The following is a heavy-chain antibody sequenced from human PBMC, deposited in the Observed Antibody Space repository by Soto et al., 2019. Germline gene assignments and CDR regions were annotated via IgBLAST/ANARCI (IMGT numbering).Heavy chain of an antibody. D-gene: IGHD3-3*01. V-gene: IGHV3-23*01. CDR1: GFTFSSYA. CDR3: AKGRDFWSGYYLFDP. Sequence: GSLRLSCAASGFTFSSYAMSWVRQAPGKGLEWVSAISGSGGSTYYADSVKGRFTISRDNSKNTLYLQMNSLRAEDTAVYYCAKGRDFWSGYYLFDPWGQGTLVTVSS. CDR2: ISGSGGST. J-gene: IGHJ5*02.